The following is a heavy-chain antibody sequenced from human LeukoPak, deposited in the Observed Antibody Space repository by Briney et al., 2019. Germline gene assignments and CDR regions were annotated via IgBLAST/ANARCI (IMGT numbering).Heavy chain of an antibody. V-gene: IGHV3-30*18. D-gene: IGHD4-17*01. CDR3: AKGLPIWAYGDFWDYFDY. J-gene: IGHJ4*02. Sequence: GGSLRLSCAASGFTVSSNYMSWVRQAPGKGLEWVAVISYDGSNKYYADSVKGRFTISRDNSKNTLYLQMNSLRAEDTAVYYCAKGLPIWAYGDFWDYFDYWGQGTLVTVSS. CDR2: ISYDGSNK. CDR1: GFTVSSNY.